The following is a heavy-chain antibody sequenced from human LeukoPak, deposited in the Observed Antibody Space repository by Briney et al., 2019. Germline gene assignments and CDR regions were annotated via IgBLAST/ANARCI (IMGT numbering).Heavy chain of an antibody. CDR2: INHSGST. CDR3: AREGGYSGYDRGYFDY. V-gene: IGHV4-34*01. D-gene: IGHD5-12*01. Sequence: SETLSLTCAVYGGSFSGYYWSWIRQPPGKGLEWIGEINHSGSTNYNPSLKGRVTISVDTSKNQFSLKLSSVTAADTAVYYCAREGGYSGYDRGYFDYWGQGTLVTVSS. CDR1: GGSFSGYY. J-gene: IGHJ4*02.